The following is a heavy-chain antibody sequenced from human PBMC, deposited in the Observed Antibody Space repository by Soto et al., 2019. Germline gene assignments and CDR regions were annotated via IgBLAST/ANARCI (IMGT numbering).Heavy chain of an antibody. CDR3: AKSYYSVSGNSDY. Sequence: PGGSLRLSCAASGFTLSSYAMGWVRQAPGKGLECISSISAGGGSSYYADSVKGRFTISRDSSKHTLYLQMNSLRAEDTAIYYSAKSYYSVSGNSDYWGQGALVTVSS. V-gene: IGHV3-23*01. CDR2: ISAGGGSS. D-gene: IGHD3-10*01. J-gene: IGHJ4*02. CDR1: GFTLSSYA.